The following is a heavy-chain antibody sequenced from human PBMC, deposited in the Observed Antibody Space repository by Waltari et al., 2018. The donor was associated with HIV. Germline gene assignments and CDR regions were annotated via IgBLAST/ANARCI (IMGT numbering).Heavy chain of an antibody. CDR1: GFTFSSYA. CDR3: AKDTGSSGWYGGYNWFDP. D-gene: IGHD6-19*01. CDR2: ISGSGGST. Sequence: EVQLLESGGGLVQPGGSLRLSCAASGFTFSSYAMSWVRQAPGKGLEWVSAISGSGGSTYYADSVKGRFTISRDNSKNTLYLQMNSLRAEDTAVYYCAKDTGSSGWYGGYNWFDPWGQGTLVTVSS. V-gene: IGHV3-23*01. J-gene: IGHJ5*02.